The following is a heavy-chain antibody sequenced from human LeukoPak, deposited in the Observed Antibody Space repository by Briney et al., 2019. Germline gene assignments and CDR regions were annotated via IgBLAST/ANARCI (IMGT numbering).Heavy chain of an antibody. Sequence: PGESLKISCKGSGYSFTSYWIGWARQMPGKGLEWMGIIYPGDSDTRYSPSFQGQVTISADKSISTAYLQWSSLKASDTATYYCARPNYDSSGYPTGGMDVWDQGTTVTVSS. CDR2: IYPGDSDT. CDR3: ARPNYDSSGYPTGGMDV. D-gene: IGHD3-22*01. J-gene: IGHJ6*02. V-gene: IGHV5-51*01. CDR1: GYSFTSYW.